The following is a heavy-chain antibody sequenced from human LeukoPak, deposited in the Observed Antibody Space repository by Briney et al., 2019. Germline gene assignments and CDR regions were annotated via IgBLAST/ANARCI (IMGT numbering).Heavy chain of an antibody. Sequence: GGALRLSCAASGFTFDDYGMSWVRQAPGKGLEWVSGINWNGGSTGYADSVKGRFTISRDNAKNSLYLQMNSLRAEDTALYYCAREFRYGELPYFDYWGQGTLVTVSS. J-gene: IGHJ4*02. CDR2: INWNGGST. CDR3: AREFRYGELPYFDY. D-gene: IGHD4-17*01. CDR1: GFTFDDYG. V-gene: IGHV3-20*04.